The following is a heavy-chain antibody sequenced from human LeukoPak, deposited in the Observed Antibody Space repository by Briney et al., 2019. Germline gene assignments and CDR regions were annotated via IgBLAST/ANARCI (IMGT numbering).Heavy chain of an antibody. CDR1: GYTFTSNG. CDR2: ISGYNGNT. CDR3: ARDTLGEYDY. Sequence: ASVKVSCKASGYTFTSNGISWVRQAPGQGLEWMGWISGYNGNTKYVQKFQGRVTMTTDTSTSTVYMELRSLTSDDTADYYCARDTLGEYDYWGQGSLVTVSS. J-gene: IGHJ4*02. V-gene: IGHV1-18*01. D-gene: IGHD3-16*01.